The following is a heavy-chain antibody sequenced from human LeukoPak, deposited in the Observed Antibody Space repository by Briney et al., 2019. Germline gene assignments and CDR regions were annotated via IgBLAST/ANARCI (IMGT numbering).Heavy chain of an antibody. CDR2: IRYDGSNK. CDR3: AKAGTQQWLLFVGVY. Sequence: GGSLRLSSAASGFTFSTYGMLWVRRAPGQGPEWVALIRYDGSNKYYADSVKGRFTISRDNSKNTLYLQMNSLRVEDTAMYYCAKAGTQQWLLFVGVYWGQGALVTVSS. J-gene: IGHJ4*02. CDR1: GFTFSTYG. D-gene: IGHD6-19*01. V-gene: IGHV3-30*02.